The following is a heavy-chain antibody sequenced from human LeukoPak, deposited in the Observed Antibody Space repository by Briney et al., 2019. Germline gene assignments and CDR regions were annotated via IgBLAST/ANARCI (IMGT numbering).Heavy chain of an antibody. CDR3: SRELGRNAFDI. J-gene: IGHJ3*02. CDR1: GYTFTDNH. D-gene: IGHD7-27*01. CDR2: INPNSGGT. V-gene: IGHV1-2*02. Sequence: ASVKVSCKASGYTFTDNHMYWIRQAPGQGPECMGWINPNSGGTNYAQKFQGRITMTRDTSISTAYMELSRLTSDDTAIYFCSRELGRNAFDIWGQGTMVTVSP.